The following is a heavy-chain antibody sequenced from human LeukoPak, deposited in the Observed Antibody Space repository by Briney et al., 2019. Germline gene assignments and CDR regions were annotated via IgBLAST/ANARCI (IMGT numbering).Heavy chain of an antibody. J-gene: IGHJ4*02. Sequence: GGSLRLSCAASGFTFSSYSMNWVRQAPGKGLEWVSYISSSGRSILYADSVKGRFTVSRDNAKNSIYLQMNNLRAEDTAVYYCGREIPSGSYAPDYWGQGILVIVSS. CDR3: GREIPSGSYAPDY. CDR2: ISSSGRSI. D-gene: IGHD1-26*01. CDR1: GFTFSSYS. V-gene: IGHV3-21*05.